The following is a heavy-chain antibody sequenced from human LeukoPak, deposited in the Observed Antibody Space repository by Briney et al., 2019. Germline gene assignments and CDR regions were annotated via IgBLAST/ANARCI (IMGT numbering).Heavy chain of an antibody. CDR1: GFTFSSYA. V-gene: IGHV3-30-3*01. CDR3: ARDYGPFGGASFDY. D-gene: IGHD3-10*01. CDR2: ISYDGSNK. J-gene: IGHJ4*02. Sequence: QPGGSLRLSCAASGFTFSSYATHWVRQAPGKGLEWVAVISYDGSNKYYADSVKGRSTISRDNSKNTLYLQMNSLRAEDTAVYYCARDYGPFGGASFDYWGQGTLVTVSS.